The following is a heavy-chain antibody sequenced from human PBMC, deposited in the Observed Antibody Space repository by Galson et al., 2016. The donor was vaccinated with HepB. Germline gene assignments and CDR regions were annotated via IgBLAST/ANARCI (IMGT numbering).Heavy chain of an antibody. CDR2: ISAYNGNP. CDR1: GYTFTTYG. CDR3: ARDPRKIRYQLLEIYYYYYAMDD. D-gene: IGHD2-2*01. J-gene: IGHJ6*02. V-gene: IGHV1-18*01. Sequence: SVKVSCKASGYTFTTYGISWVRQAPGQGLEWMGWISAYNGNPNYAQKLQGRVTMTTDTSTSTAYMELRSLRSDDTAVYYCARDPRKIRYQLLEIYYYYYAMDDWGQRTTVTVSS.